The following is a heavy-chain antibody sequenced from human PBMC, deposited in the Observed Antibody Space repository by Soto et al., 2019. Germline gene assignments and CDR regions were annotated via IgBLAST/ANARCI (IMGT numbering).Heavy chain of an antibody. J-gene: IGHJ4*02. Sequence: LSLTCTVSGGSISSNYWTWIRQPPGKGLEWIGYVYNSGSTNYNPSLKSRVTISEDTSKSQFSLKVNSMTAADTAAYYCARYRREAVAGYTLDNWGQGILVTVSS. CDR3: ARYRREAVAGYTLDN. V-gene: IGHV4-59*01. CDR2: VYNSGST. D-gene: IGHD6-13*01. CDR1: GGSISSNY.